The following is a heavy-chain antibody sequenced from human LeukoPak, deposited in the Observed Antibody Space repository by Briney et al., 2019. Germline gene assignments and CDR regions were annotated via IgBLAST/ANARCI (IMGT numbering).Heavy chain of an antibody. CDR3: AKLDAAAGKGGRSWFDP. V-gene: IGHV3-23*01. J-gene: IGHJ5*02. Sequence: PGGSLRLSCAASGFTFSSYAMSWVRQAPGKGLEWVSAISGSGGSTYYAHSVKGRFTISRDNSKNTLYLQMNSLRAQDTAVYYCAKLDAAAGKGGRSWFDPWGQGTLVTVSS. CDR2: ISGSGGST. CDR1: GFTFSSYA. D-gene: IGHD6-13*01.